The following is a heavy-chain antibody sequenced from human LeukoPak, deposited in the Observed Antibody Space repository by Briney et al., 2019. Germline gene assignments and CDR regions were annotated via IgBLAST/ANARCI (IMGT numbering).Heavy chain of an antibody. D-gene: IGHD2/OR15-2a*01. V-gene: IGHV1-3*01. J-gene: IGHJ4*02. CDR1: GFTFSSYG. CDR2: INAGNGNT. Sequence: GGSLRLSCAASGFTFSSYGMHWVRQAPGQRLEWMGWINAGNGNTKYSQKFQGRVTISRDTSASTAYMELSSLRSEDTAVYYCARIIRYYFDYWGQGALVTVSS. CDR3: ARIIRYYFDY.